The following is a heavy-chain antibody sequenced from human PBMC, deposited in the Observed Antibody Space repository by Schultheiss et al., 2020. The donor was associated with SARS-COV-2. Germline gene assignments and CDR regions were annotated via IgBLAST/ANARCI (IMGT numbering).Heavy chain of an antibody. CDR1: VFTFSSYA. CDR2: ISGSGDST. Sequence: GGSLRLSCAASVFTFSSYAMTWVRQAPGKGLECVSGISGSGDSTYYADSVKGRFTISRDNSKNTLYLQMNSLRAEDTAVYYCARPRRITGTLDYWGQGTLVTVSS. CDR3: ARPRRITGTLDY. J-gene: IGHJ4*02. V-gene: IGHV3-23*01. D-gene: IGHD1-20*01.